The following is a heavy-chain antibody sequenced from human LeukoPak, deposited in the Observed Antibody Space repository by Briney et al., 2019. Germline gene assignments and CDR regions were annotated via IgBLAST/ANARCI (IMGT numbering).Heavy chain of an antibody. CDR2: IYSSGST. V-gene: IGHV4-39*07. J-gene: IGHJ3*02. CDR1: GGSISSRNYY. D-gene: IGHD5-12*01. CDR3: ARGNSGYDYAFDI. Sequence: SETLSLTCSVSGGSISSRNYYWGWIRQPPGKKLEWIGSIYSSGSTNYNPSLKSRVTISLDTSKNQFSLRVSSVTSADTAVYYCARGNSGYDYAFDIWGQGTMVTVSS.